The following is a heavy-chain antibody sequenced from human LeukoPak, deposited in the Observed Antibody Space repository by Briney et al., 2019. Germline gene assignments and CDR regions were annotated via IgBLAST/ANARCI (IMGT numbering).Heavy chain of an antibody. CDR2: ISGSGGST. V-gene: IGHV3-23*01. CDR1: GFTFSNYA. J-gene: IGHJ1*01. D-gene: IGHD3-22*01. Sequence: GGSPRLSCAASGFTFSNYAMSWVRQAPGKGLEWVSAISGSGGSTYYADSVKGRFTISRDNSKNTLYLQMNSLRAEDTAVYYCARDLYSVVTFGFHLWGQGTLVTVSS. CDR3: ARDLYSVVTFGFHL.